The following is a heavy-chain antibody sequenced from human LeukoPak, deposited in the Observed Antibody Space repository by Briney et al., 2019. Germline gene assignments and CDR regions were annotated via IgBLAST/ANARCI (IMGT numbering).Heavy chain of an antibody. V-gene: IGHV1-2*02. CDR3: ARDPTSIAALGKKNAFDI. CDR2: INPNSGGT. J-gene: IGHJ3*02. CDR1: GYTFTGYY. D-gene: IGHD6-6*01. Sequence: ASVKVSCKASGYTFTGYYMHWVRQAPGQGLEWMGWINPNSGGTNYAQKFQGRVTMTRDTSISTAYMELSRLRSDDTAVYYCARDPTSIAALGKKNAFDIWGQGTMVTVPS.